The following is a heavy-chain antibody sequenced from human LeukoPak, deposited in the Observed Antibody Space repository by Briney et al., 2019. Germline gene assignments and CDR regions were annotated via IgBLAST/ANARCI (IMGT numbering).Heavy chain of an antibody. V-gene: IGHV4-34*01. CDR1: GGSFSGYY. Sequence: SETLSLTCAVDGGSFSGYYWSWIRQPPGKGLEWIGEINHSGSTNYNPSLKSRVTISVDTSKNQFSLKLSSVTAADTAVYYCGRSSARNYDFWSGYGKASGAFEIWGQGTMVTVSS. D-gene: IGHD3-3*01. J-gene: IGHJ3*02. CDR3: GRSSARNYDFWSGYGKASGAFEI. CDR2: INHSGST.